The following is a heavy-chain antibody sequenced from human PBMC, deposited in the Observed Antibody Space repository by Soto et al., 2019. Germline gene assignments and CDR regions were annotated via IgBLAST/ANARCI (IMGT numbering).Heavy chain of an antibody. V-gene: IGHV1-69*12. Sequence: QVQLVQSGAEVRKPGSSVKVSCEASGGTFSSYALNWMRQAPGPGLEWMGGIIPLFRTTTYAEKFQGRVTTTADESTRTAFLELSSLTSEDTAMYYCARDGGGATFDYWGQGTLVTVSS. CDR2: IIPLFRTT. J-gene: IGHJ4*02. D-gene: IGHD1-26*01. CDR3: ARDGGGATFDY. CDR1: GGTFSSYA.